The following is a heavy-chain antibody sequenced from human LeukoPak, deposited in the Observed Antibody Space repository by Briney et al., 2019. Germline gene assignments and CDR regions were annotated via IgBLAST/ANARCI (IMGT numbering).Heavy chain of an antibody. J-gene: IGHJ1*01. CDR2: INPNSGGT. CDR3: ASEFGYCSGGSCYSDPTEYFQH. D-gene: IGHD2-15*01. V-gene: IGHV1-2*02. Sequence: ASVKVSCEASGYTFTGYYTHWVRQAPGQGLEWMGWINPNSGGTNYAQKFQGRVTMTRDTSISTAYMELSRLRSDDTAVYYCASEFGYCSGGSCYSDPTEYFQHWGQGTLVTVSS. CDR1: GYTFTGYY.